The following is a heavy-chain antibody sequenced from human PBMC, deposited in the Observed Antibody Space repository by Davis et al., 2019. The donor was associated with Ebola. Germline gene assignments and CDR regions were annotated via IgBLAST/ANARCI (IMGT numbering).Heavy chain of an antibody. J-gene: IGHJ4*02. CDR2: IYYSGST. V-gene: IGHV4-39*07. CDR1: GGSISSSSYY. CDR3: ARGAQMARFDY. Sequence: SETLSLTCTVSGGSISSSSYYWGWIRQHPGKGLEWIGYIYYSGSTYYNPSLKSRVTISVDTSKNQFSLKLSSVTAADTAVYYCARGAQMARFDYWGQGTLVTVSS. D-gene: IGHD5-24*01.